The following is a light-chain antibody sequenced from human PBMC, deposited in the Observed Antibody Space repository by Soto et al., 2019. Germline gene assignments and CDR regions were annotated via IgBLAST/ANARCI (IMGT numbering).Light chain of an antibody. J-gene: IGKJ1*01. Sequence: DIQMTQSPSSLSVSAGDRVTITCRASQSISNYLNWYQQKPGKAPKLLIYAASSLQSGVPSRFSGSGSGTDFTLTISSLQPEDFATYYCQQYYSTPLTFGQGTKVDIK. CDR1: QSISNY. CDR2: AAS. V-gene: IGKV1-39*01. CDR3: QQYYSTPLT.